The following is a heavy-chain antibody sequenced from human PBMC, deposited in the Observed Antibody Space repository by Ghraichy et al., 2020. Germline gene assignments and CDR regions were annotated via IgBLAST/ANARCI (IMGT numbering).Heavy chain of an antibody. D-gene: IGHD1-20*01. V-gene: IGHV5-51*01. J-gene: IGHJ6*03. Sequence: GESLNISCKGSGYSFTSYWIGWVRQMPGKGLEWMGIIYPGDSDTRYSPSFQGQVTISADKSISTAYLQWSSLKASDTAMYYCARHEAGITGRYQDPYYYYYMDVWGKGTTVTVSS. CDR3: ARHEAGITGRYQDPYYYYYMDV. CDR1: GYSFTSYW. CDR2: IYPGDSDT.